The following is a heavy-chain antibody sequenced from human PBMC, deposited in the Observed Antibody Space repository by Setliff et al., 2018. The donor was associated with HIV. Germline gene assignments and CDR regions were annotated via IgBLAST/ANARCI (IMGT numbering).Heavy chain of an antibody. CDR1: GFTFSSHW. V-gene: IGHV3-7*04. D-gene: IGHD3-22*01. CDR3: ARGYDSSGYSRYYYYYMDV. CDR2: IKYDGSEK. Sequence: PGGSLRLSCVASGFTFSSHWMSWVRQAPGKGLEWVANIKYDGSEKIYVDSVKGRFTISRDNAKNSLYLQMNSLRAADTAVYYCARGYDSSGYSRYYYYYMDVWGKGTTVTVSS. J-gene: IGHJ6*03.